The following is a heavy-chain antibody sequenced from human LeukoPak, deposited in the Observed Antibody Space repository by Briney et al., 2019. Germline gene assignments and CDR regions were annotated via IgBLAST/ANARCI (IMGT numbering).Heavy chain of an antibody. J-gene: IGHJ4*02. D-gene: IGHD3-22*01. V-gene: IGHV3-73*01. Sequence: GGSLRLSCAASGFTFSGSAMHWVRQASGKGLEWVGRIRSKANSYATAYAASVKGRFTISRDNTKNSMYLQMNSLRAEDTAVYYCARDTGYYDSSGYYGTNLDYWGQGTLVIVSS. CDR3: ARDTGYYDSSGYYGTNLDY. CDR2: IRSKANSYAT. CDR1: GFTFSGSA.